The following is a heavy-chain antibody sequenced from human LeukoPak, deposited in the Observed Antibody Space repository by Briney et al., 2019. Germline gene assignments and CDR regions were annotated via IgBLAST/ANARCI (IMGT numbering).Heavy chain of an antibody. J-gene: IGHJ6*03. CDR1: GFTFSSYA. V-gene: IGHV3-23*01. CDR3: ARGPPSYSYVWIYYMDV. Sequence: GGSLRLSCAASGFTFSSYAMSWVRQAPGKGLEWVSAISGSGGSTYYADSVKGRFTISRDNAKKSLYLQMNSLRAEDMAVYYCARGPPSYSYVWIYYMDVWGKGTTVTISS. D-gene: IGHD5-18*01. CDR2: ISGSGGST.